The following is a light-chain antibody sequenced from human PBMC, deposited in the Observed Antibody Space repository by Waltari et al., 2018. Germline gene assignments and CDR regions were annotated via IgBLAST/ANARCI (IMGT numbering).Light chain of an antibody. J-gene: IGKJ1*01. Sequence: AVQLTQSPSSLSASVGDRVTITCRSSQDIRYDLSWYQHKPGSAPKLLIYLIYSLQSGVPPRFSGSGSGTEFTLTISSLQPEDYATYYCLQDSHYPWTFGPGTKVEI. CDR1: QDIRYD. CDR2: LIY. V-gene: IGKV1-6*02. CDR3: LQDSHYPWT.